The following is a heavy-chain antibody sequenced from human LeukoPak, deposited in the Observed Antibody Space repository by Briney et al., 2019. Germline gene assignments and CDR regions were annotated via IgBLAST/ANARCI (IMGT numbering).Heavy chain of an antibody. J-gene: IGHJ4*02. CDR2: INPNSGGT. Sequence: ASVKVSFKASGYTFTGYYMHWVRQAPGQGLEWMGWINPNSGGTNYAQKFQGRVTMIRDTSISTAYMELSRLRSDDTAVYYCARGGGDYGSQTRLTNHYFDYWGQGTLVSVSS. D-gene: IGHD4-17*01. CDR1: GYTFTGYY. V-gene: IGHV1-2*02. CDR3: ARGGGDYGSQTRLTNHYFDY.